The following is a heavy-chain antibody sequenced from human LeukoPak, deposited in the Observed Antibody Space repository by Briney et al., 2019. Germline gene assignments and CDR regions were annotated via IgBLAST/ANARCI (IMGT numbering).Heavy chain of an antibody. CDR1: GGSFGGYY. CDR3: ASYGDYEV. Sequence: SETLSLTCAVYGGSFGGYYWSWIRQPPGKGLEWIGEINHSGSTNYNPSLKSRVTISVDTSKNQFSLKLSSVTAADTAVYYCASYGDYEVWGQGTLVTVSS. D-gene: IGHD4-17*01. CDR2: INHSGST. V-gene: IGHV4-34*01. J-gene: IGHJ4*02.